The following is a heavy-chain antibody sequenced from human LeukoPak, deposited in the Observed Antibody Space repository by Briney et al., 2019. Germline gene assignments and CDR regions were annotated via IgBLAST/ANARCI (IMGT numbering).Heavy chain of an antibody. CDR3: AKDARRTSGWYFFDY. CDR1: GFAFSSQA. J-gene: IGHJ4*02. Sequence: GGSLRLSCVASGFAFSSQAMGWVRQAPGKGLEWVSVISDSGSITYYADSVKGRFTISRDNSKNTLFLQMNSLRAEDTAVYYCAKDARRTSGWYFFDYWGQGTQVTVSS. D-gene: IGHD6-19*01. CDR2: ISDSGSIT. V-gene: IGHV3-23*01.